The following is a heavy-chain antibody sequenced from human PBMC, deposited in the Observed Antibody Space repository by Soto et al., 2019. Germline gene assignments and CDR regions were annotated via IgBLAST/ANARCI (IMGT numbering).Heavy chain of an antibody. J-gene: IGHJ3*02. CDR2: ISGSGSST. V-gene: IGHV3-23*01. CDR1: GFTFSNYA. D-gene: IGHD2-15*01. CDR3: ARRSPSWAFDI. Sequence: EVQLLESGGGLVQPGGSLRLSCAASGFTFSNYAMNWVRQAPGKGLAWVSVISGSGSSTYYADSVKGRFSISRDHSKNTLYLQMSSLRADDTAVYYCARRSPSWAFDIWGQGTMVTVSS.